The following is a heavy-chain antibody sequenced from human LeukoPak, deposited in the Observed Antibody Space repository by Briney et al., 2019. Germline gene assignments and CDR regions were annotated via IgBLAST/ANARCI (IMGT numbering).Heavy chain of an antibody. CDR1: GYTFTGYY. CDR3: ATDWWLRPLGY. CDR2: INPNSGGT. D-gene: IGHD5-12*01. J-gene: IGHJ4*02. Sequence: ASVKVSCKASGYTFTGYYMHWVRQAPGQGLEWMGWINPNSGGTNYAQKFQGRVTMTRDTSTDTAYMELSSLRSEDTAVYYCATDWWLRPLGYWGQGTLVTVSS. V-gene: IGHV1-2*02.